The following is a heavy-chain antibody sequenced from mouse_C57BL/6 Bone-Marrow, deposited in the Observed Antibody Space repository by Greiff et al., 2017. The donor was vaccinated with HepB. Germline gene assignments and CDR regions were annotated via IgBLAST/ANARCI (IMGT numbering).Heavy chain of an antibody. CDR3: ARAYGSSYGYYAMDY. CDR2: ISYDGSN. J-gene: IGHJ4*01. Sequence: EVQLVESGPGLVKPSQSLSLTCSVTGYSITSGYYWNWIRQFPGNKLEWMGYISYDGSNNYNPSLKNRISITRDTSKNQFFLKLNSVTTEDTATYYCARAYGSSYGYYAMDYWGQGTSVTVSS. V-gene: IGHV3-6*01. CDR1: GYSITSGYY. D-gene: IGHD1-1*01.